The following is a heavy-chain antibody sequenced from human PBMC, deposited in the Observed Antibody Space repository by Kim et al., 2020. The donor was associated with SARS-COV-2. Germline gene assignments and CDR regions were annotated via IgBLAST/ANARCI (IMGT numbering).Heavy chain of an antibody. CDR2: ST. J-gene: IGHJ3*02. Sequence: STSYADPVKGRFTISRANSKNTLYLQMNSLRAEDTAVYYCATSSGWFFDIWGHGTMVTVSS. CDR3: ATSSGWFFDI. V-gene: IGHV3-23*01. D-gene: IGHD6-19*01.